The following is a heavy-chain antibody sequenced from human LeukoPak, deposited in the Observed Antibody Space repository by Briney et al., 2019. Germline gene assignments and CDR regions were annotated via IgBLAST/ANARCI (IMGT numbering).Heavy chain of an antibody. V-gene: IGHV3-23*01. CDR3: AKDRGGCSSTSCYLLNWFDP. D-gene: IGHD2-2*01. J-gene: IGHJ5*02. CDR1: GFTFSSYA. Sequence: GGSLRLSCAASGFTFSSYAMSWVRQAPGKGLEWVSAISGSGGSTYYADSVKGRFTISRDNSKNTLYLQMNSLRAEDTAVYYCAKDRGGCSSTSCYLLNWFDPWGQGTLVTVSS. CDR2: ISGSGGST.